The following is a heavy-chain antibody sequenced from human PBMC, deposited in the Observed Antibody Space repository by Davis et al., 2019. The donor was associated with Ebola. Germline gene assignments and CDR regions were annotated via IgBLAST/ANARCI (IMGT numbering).Heavy chain of an antibody. D-gene: IGHD4-11*01. CDR1: GFTFSSYG. CDR2: IRYDGSNK. V-gene: IGHV3-30*02. J-gene: IGHJ6*02. CDR3: AKDRGTVTATDYYYYGMDV. Sequence: GSLRLSCAASGFTFSSYGMHWVRQAPGKGLEWVAFIRYDGSNKYYADSVKGRFTISRDNSKNTLYLQMNSLRAEDTAVYYCAKDRGTVTATDYYYYGMDVWGQGTTVTVSS.